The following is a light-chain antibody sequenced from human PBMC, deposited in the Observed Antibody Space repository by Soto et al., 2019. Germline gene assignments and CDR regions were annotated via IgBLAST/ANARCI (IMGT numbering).Light chain of an antibody. V-gene: IGLV4-69*01. CDR1: SGHSSYA. J-gene: IGLJ3*02. CDR3: QTWDTGIQV. Sequence: QLVLTQSPSASASLGASVNLTCTLSSGHSSYAIAWHQQQPEMGPRYLMKVNSDGSHNKGDGIPDRFSGSSSGAERYLSISSLQSEDEADYYCQTWDTGIQVFGGGTKLTVL. CDR2: VNSDGSH.